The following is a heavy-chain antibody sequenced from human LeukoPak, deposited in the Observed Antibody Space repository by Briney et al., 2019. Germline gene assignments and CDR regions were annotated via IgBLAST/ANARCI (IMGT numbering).Heavy chain of an antibody. CDR1: GYTFTGYY. D-gene: IGHD5-12*01. J-gene: IGHJ4*02. Sequence: GASVKVSRKASGYTFTGYYMHWVRQAPGQGLEWMGWINPNSGGTNYAQKFQGRGTMTRDTSISTAYMELSRLRSDDTAVYYCVRDLGYIYSGYEYYFDYWGQGTLVTVSS. V-gene: IGHV1-2*02. CDR3: VRDLGYIYSGYEYYFDY. CDR2: INPNSGGT.